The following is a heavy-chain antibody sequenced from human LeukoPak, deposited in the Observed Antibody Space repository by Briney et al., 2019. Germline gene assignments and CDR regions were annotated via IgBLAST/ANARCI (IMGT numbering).Heavy chain of an antibody. CDR3: ARDSSGSYLFNWFDP. Sequence: AVKVSCKASGGTFISYAISWVRQAPGQGLEWMGWIIPIFGTANYAQKFQGRVRITADESTSIAYMELSSLRSEDTAVYYCARDSSGSYLFNWFDPGGQGTLVTVS. D-gene: IGHD1-26*01. J-gene: IGHJ5*02. CDR2: IIPIFGTA. CDR1: GGTFISYA. V-gene: IGHV1-69*01.